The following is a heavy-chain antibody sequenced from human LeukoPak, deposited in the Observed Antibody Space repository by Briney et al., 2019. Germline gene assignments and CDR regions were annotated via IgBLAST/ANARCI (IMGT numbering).Heavy chain of an antibody. CDR1: GFTFSSDA. D-gene: IGHD3-3*01. Sequence: GGSLRLSCAASGFTFSSDAMSWVRQAPGKGLEWVSAVSGGGGSTYYADSVKGRFIISRDNSKNTLYLQMNSLRAEDTAVYYCAKRAYEKFWSGLALDYWGQGTLVTVSS. V-gene: IGHV3-23*01. J-gene: IGHJ4*02. CDR2: VSGGGGST. CDR3: AKRAYEKFWSGLALDY.